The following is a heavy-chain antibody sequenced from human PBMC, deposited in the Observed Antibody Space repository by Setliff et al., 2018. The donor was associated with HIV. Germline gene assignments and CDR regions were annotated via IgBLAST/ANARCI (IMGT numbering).Heavy chain of an antibody. Sequence: ASVKVSCKASGYIFSTYGINWVRQAPGQGLEWMGWISPFNLKTNFAQNFQGRVTLTTDTSTSTVFLELRSLRSDDTAMYYCVRDDYGYNGKGFDYWGPGTLVTVSS. CDR2: ISPFNLKT. CDR1: GYIFSTYG. V-gene: IGHV1-18*01. CDR3: VRDDYGYNGKGFDY. J-gene: IGHJ4*02. D-gene: IGHD4-17*01.